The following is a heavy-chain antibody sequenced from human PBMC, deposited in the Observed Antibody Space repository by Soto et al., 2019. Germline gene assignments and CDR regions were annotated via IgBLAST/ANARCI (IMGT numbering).Heavy chain of an antibody. CDR3: ARGPNIVVVVAAYDY. CDR1: GGSFSGYY. J-gene: IGHJ4*02. V-gene: IGHV4-34*01. CDR2: INHSGST. D-gene: IGHD2-15*01. Sequence: QVQLQQWGAGLLKPSETLSLTCAVYGGSFSGYYWSWIRQPPGKGLEWIGEINHSGSTNYNPSLKSRVTISVDTSKNQFSLKLSSVTAADTAVYYCARGPNIVVVVAAYDYWGQGTLVTVSS.